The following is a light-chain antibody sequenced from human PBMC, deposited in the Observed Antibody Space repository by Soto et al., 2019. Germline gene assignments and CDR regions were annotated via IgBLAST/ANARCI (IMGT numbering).Light chain of an antibody. V-gene: IGKV3-20*01. CDR3: QHYGGSPRT. CDR1: QTVIGSY. Sequence: EIVLTQSPATLSVSPGERATLSCRASQTVIGSYLAWYQHKRGQAPRLIIYGASRRATGIPDRFTGRGSGTDFTLTITRLEPEDVAVYYCQHYGGSPRTLGQGTKVDIK. J-gene: IGKJ1*01. CDR2: GAS.